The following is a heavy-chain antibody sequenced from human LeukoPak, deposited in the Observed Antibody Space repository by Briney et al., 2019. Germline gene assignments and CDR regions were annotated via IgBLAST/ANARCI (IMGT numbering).Heavy chain of an antibody. V-gene: IGHV3-11*01. Sequence: GGSLRLSCAASGFAFSDYYMSWIRQAPGKGLEWVSYISSSGSTIYYADSVKGRFTISRDNAKNSLYLQMNSLRAEDTAAYYCARDDFWSGYLRYWGQGTLVTVSS. D-gene: IGHD3-3*01. CDR2: ISSSGSTI. CDR3: ARDDFWSGYLRY. J-gene: IGHJ4*02. CDR1: GFAFSDYY.